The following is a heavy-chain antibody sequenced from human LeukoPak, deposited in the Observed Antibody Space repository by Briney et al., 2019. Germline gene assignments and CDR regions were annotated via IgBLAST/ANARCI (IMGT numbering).Heavy chain of an antibody. CDR3: ARGPTVRYFDL. CDR2: ISAYNGNT. J-gene: IGHJ2*01. Sequence: GASVKVSCKASGHTFTSYGISWVRQAPGQGLEWMGWISAYNGNTNYAQKLQGRVTMTTDTSTSTAYMELRSLRSEDTAVYFCARGPTVRYFDLWGRGTLVTVSS. CDR1: GHTFTSYG. D-gene: IGHD4-17*01. V-gene: IGHV1-18*01.